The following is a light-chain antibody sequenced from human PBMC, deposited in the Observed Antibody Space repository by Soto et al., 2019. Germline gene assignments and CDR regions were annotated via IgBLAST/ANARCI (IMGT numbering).Light chain of an antibody. CDR1: QTVNSIY. V-gene: IGKV3-20*01. CDR3: QQYDTSPRT. J-gene: IGKJ1*01. CDR2: GAS. Sequence: EIVLTQSPGTLSLYRGERATLSCRASQTVNSIYFAWYQRKPGQAPRLLIYGASNRATGIPDRFSGSGSGTDFTLTISRLEAEDFGVYYCQQYDTSPRTFDQGTKVEIK.